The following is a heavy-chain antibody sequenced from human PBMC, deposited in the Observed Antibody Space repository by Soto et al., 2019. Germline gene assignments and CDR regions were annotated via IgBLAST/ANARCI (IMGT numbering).Heavy chain of an antibody. CDR3: ATDSRDNSPARDPFDP. J-gene: IGHJ5*02. CDR1: GFTFSSYN. Sequence: GVSLRLSCAASGFTFSSYNMNWVRQAPGKGLEWVSTISSSSSTKYYADSVKGRFTISRDNSKNTLFLQMSSLRAEDTAVYFCATDSRDNSPARDPFDPWGQGTLVTVSS. D-gene: IGHD2-21*01. V-gene: IGHV3-21*04. CDR2: ISSSSSTK.